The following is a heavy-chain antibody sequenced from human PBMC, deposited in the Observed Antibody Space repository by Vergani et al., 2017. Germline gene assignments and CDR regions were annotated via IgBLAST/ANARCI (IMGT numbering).Heavy chain of an antibody. CDR1: GGSISSSSYY. V-gene: IGHV4-39*07. CDR2: IYYSGST. Sequence: QLQLQESGPGLVKPSETLSLTCTVSGGSISSSSYYWGWIRQPPGKGLEWIGSIYYSGSTYYNPSLKSRVTISVDTSKNQFSLKLSSVTAADTAVYYCARTVGMATYSGEIWGQGTMVTVSS. D-gene: IGHD5-24*01. J-gene: IGHJ3*02. CDR3: ARTVGMATYSGEI.